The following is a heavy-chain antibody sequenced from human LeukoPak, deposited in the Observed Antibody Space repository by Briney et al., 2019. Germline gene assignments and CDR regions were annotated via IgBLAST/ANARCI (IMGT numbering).Heavy chain of an antibody. Sequence: SETLSLTCAVYGESFRGYYWTWIRQTPGKGLEWIGEIDHIGRTTYNPSLKSRVTISVDTSKNQFSLRLTSVTASDTAVYYCARLFKHTSGYSYGYRNPGLDYWGQGTLVTVSS. J-gene: IGHJ4*02. CDR1: GESFRGYY. V-gene: IGHV4-34*01. D-gene: IGHD5-18*01. CDR3: ARLFKHTSGYSYGYRNPGLDY. CDR2: IDHIGRT.